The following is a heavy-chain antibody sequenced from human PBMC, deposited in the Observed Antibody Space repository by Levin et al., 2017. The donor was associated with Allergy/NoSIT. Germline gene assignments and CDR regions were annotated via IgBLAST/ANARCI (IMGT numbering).Heavy chain of an antibody. CDR1: GFSFFSYT. J-gene: IGHJ3*01. CDR3: VRESIVVVPAAMRTFSRGMSDALDF. V-gene: IGHV3-21*01. Sequence: GGSLRLSCAASGFSFFSYTMNWVRQAPGRGLEWVSSISSSSGYIFYADSLKGRFTISRDNAKNSLFLQMSSLRAEDTAVYYCVRESIVVVPAAMRTFSRGMSDALDFWGQGTMVTVFS. D-gene: IGHD2-2*01. CDR2: ISSSSGYI.